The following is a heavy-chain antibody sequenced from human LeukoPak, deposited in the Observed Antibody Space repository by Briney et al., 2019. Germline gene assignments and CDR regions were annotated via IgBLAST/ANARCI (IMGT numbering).Heavy chain of an antibody. D-gene: IGHD3-10*01. CDR2: IKSKGDGETA. CDR3: TTDLGITMIRGVIVN. J-gene: IGHJ4*02. CDR1: GFGFNNAW. V-gene: IGHV3-15*01. Sequence: GGPLRLSCAASGFGFNNAWVSWVRQAPGKGLEWVGRIKSKGDGETADYAAPLKGRFTMSRDDAKATVYLQINSLITEDTAKYYCTTDLGITMIRGVIVNWGQGTLVTVSS.